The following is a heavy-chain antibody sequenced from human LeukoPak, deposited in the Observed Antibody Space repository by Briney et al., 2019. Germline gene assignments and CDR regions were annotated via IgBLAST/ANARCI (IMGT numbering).Heavy chain of an antibody. CDR2: IRYDGSNK. D-gene: IGHD3-22*01. J-gene: IGHJ4*02. V-gene: IGHV3-30*02. CDR3: ATFPYYFDSSGSYYFDF. Sequence: GGSLRLSCAASGFTFSSYGMHWVRQAPGKGLEWVAFIRYDGSNKYYADSVKGRFTISRDNSKNTLYLQMNSLRAEDTAVFYCATFPYYFDSSGSYYFDFWGQGTLVTVSS. CDR1: GFTFSSYG.